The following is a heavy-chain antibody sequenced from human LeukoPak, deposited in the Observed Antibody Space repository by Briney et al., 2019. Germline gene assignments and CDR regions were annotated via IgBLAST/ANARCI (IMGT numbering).Heavy chain of an antibody. J-gene: IGHJ4*02. Sequence: GRSLRLSCAASGFAFSSYAIHWVRQAPGKGLEWVAVIWYDGSNKYYADSVKGRFTISRDNSKNTLYLQMNSLRADDTAVYYCARAVGPFDYWGQGTLVTVSS. CDR3: ARAVGPFDY. CDR1: GFAFSSYA. CDR2: IWYDGSNK. V-gene: IGHV3-33*08. D-gene: IGHD1-26*01.